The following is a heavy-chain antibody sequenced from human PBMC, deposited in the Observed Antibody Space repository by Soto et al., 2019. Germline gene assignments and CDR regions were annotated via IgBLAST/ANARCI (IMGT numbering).Heavy chain of an antibody. CDR2: MSGSGTTI. Sequence: GGSLRLSCAASGFTFISYAMSWVRQAPGKGLEWVSTMSGSGTTIYYADSVKGRFTISRDNSKNTLYLQMNSLRAEDTAVYYCSKTSEAFDPWGQGTRVTVSS. V-gene: IGHV3-23*01. CDR3: SKTSEAFDP. J-gene: IGHJ5*02. CDR1: GFTFISYA.